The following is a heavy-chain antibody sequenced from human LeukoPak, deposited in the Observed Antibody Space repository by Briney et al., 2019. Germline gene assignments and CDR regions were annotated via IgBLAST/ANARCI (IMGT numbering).Heavy chain of an antibody. CDR3: ARQGPFDY. V-gene: IGHV4-39*01. CDR2: IYYSGST. Sequence: SETLSLTCTVSGGSISSSSYYWGWIRQPPGKGLEWIGSIYYSGSTYYNPSLKSRVTISVDTSKNQFSLKLSSVTAADTAVYYRARQGPFDYWGQGTLVTVSS. J-gene: IGHJ4*02. CDR1: GGSISSSSYY.